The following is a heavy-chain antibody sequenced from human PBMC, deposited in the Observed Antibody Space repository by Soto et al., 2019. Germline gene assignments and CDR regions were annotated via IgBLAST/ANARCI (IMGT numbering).Heavy chain of an antibody. D-gene: IGHD3-22*01. CDR2: IWYDGSNK. CDR3: ARGSYYYDSSGYRGYFDY. J-gene: IGHJ4*02. CDR1: GFTFSSYG. Sequence: QVQLVESGGGVVQPGRSLRLSCAASGFTFSSYGMHWVRQAPGKGLEWVAVIWYDGSNKYYADSVKGRFTISRDNSKNTLYLQMNSLRAEDTAVYYCARGSYYYDSSGYRGYFDYWGQGTLVTVSS. V-gene: IGHV3-33*01.